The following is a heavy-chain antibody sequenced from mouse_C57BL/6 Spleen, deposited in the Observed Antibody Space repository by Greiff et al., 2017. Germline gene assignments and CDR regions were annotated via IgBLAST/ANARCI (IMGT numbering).Heavy chain of an antibody. CDR1: GYSITSGYD. Sequence: EVKLMESGPGMVKPSQSLSLTCTVTGYSITSGYDWHWIRHFPGHKLEWMGYISYSGSTNYNPSLKNQISITHDTSQNHYFLKLKSVTTDDADTYYCARRGDYFDYWGQGTTLTVSS. J-gene: IGHJ2*01. CDR2: ISYSGST. CDR3: ARRGDYFDY. V-gene: IGHV3-1*01.